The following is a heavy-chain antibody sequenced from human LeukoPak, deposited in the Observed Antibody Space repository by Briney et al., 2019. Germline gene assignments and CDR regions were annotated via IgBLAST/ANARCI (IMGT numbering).Heavy chain of an antibody. D-gene: IGHD3-10*01. J-gene: IGHJ4*02. CDR1: GFTFSSYS. CDR3: ARGDLLWFGELLSSFDY. V-gene: IGHV3-21*01. CDR2: ISSSSSYI. Sequence: GGSLRLSCAASGFTFSSYSMNWVRQAPGKGLEWVSSISSSSSYIYYADSVKGRFTISRDNAKNSLYLQMSSLRAEDTAVYYCARGDLLWFGELLSSFDYWGQGTLVTVSS.